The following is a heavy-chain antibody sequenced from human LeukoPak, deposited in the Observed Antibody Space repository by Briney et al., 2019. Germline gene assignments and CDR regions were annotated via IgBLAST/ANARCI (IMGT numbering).Heavy chain of an antibody. J-gene: IGHJ4*02. Sequence: SETLSLTCTVSGGSISSYYWSWIRQPPGKGLEYIGYIYYSGSTNYNPSLEGRVTISVDTSKSQFSLKVNPVTAADTAVYYCAKVEKLGEAHYFDYWGQGALVTVSS. CDR1: GGSISSYY. D-gene: IGHD3-16*01. CDR3: AKVEKLGEAHYFDY. V-gene: IGHV4-59*08. CDR2: IYYSGST.